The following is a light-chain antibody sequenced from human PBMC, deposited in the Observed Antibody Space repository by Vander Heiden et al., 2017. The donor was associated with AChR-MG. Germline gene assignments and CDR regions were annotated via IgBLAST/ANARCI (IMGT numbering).Light chain of an antibody. Sequence: QSVLTQPPSASGTPGQRVTIPCSGSSPNIGSNTVNWYQQLPGTAPKLLIYSNNQRPSGVPERFSGSKSGTSASLAISGLQSEDEADYYCAAWDDSLNGRVFGGGTKLTVL. CDR2: SNN. CDR1: SPNIGSNT. CDR3: AAWDDSLNGRV. J-gene: IGLJ3*02. V-gene: IGLV1-44*01.